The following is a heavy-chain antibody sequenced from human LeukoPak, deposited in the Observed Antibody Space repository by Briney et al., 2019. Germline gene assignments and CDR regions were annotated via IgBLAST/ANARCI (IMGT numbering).Heavy chain of an antibody. CDR1: GFTFSSYA. CDR3: ARDPRPTSLLWFGELYAPFDY. Sequence: EGSLRLSCAASGFTFSSYAMHWVRQAPGKGLEWVAVISYDGSNKYYADSVKGRFTISRDNSKNTLYLQMNSLRAEDTAVYYCARDPRPTSLLWFGELYAPFDYWGQGTLVTVSS. D-gene: IGHD3-10*01. V-gene: IGHV3-30*04. J-gene: IGHJ4*02. CDR2: ISYDGSNK.